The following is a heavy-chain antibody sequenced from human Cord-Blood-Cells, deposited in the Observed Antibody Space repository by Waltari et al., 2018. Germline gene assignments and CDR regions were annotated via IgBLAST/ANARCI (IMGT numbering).Heavy chain of an antibody. D-gene: IGHD1-26*01. CDR1: GGSISSYY. J-gene: IGHJ4*02. CDR3: ARSSGSYYDPFDY. V-gene: IGHV4-59*01. CDR2: IYYSGST. Sequence: QVQLQESGPGLVKPSETLSLTCTVSGGSISSYYWSWIRQPPGKGLEWIGYIYYSGSTNYNPSLKSLVTISVDTSKNQFSLKLSSVTAADTAVYYCARSSGSYYDPFDYWGQGTLVTVSS.